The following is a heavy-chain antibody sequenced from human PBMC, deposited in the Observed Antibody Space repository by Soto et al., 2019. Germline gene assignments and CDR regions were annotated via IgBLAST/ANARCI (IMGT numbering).Heavy chain of an antibody. J-gene: IGHJ6*02. CDR3: ARRGLHTVCSLDYFDMDV. CDR2: ISGYNGNT. V-gene: IGHV1-18*01. Sequence: ASVKVSCKASGYTFATYGLSRVRQAPGQGLEWMGWISGYNGNTKYAQKFQGRVTMTTDTSTSIAYMELRSLRSDDTAVYYCARRGLHTVCSLDYFDMDVWGQGTTVTVSS. CDR1: GYTFATYG. D-gene: IGHD3-10*02.